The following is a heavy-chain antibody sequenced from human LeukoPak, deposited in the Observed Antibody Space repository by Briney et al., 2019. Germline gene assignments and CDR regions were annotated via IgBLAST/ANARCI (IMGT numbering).Heavy chain of an antibody. V-gene: IGHV4-59*12. CDR2: IYYSGST. CDR1: GGSISSYY. D-gene: IGHD6-13*01. CDR3: ARDNQQLAFYF. J-gene: IGHJ4*02. Sequence: SETLSLTCTVSGGSISSYYWSWIRQPPGKGLEWIAYIYYSGSTNYNPSLKSRVSISVDTSKNQFSLKLTSVTAADAAVYYCARDNQQLAFYFWGQGTLVTVSS.